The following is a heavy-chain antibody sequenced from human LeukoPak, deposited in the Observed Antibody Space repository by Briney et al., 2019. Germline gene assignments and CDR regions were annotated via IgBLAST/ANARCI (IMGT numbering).Heavy chain of an antibody. CDR2: IYYSGST. Sequence: SETLSLTCTVSGGSISSYYWNWIRQPPGKGLEWIGYIYYSGSTNYNPSLKSRVTISVDTSKNQFSLKLSSVTAADTAVYYCARGGVVVVAAKDRWFDPWGQGTLVTVSS. D-gene: IGHD2-15*01. J-gene: IGHJ5*02. V-gene: IGHV4-59*01. CDR1: GGSISSYY. CDR3: ARGGVVVVAAKDRWFDP.